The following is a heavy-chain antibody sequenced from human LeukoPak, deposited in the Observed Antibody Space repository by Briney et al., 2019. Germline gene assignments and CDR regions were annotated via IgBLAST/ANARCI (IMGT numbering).Heavy chain of an antibody. CDR2: IWYDGSNK. V-gene: IGHV3-33*01. CDR1: GFTFSSYG. CDR3: ARAMTTVWNGLATQDY. Sequence: PGGSLRLSCAASGFTFSSYGMHWVRQAPGKGLEWVAVIWYDGSNKYYADSVKGRFTISRDNSKNTLYLQMNSLRAEDTAVYYCARAMTTVWNGLATQDYWGQGTLVTVSS. J-gene: IGHJ4*02. D-gene: IGHD4-17*01.